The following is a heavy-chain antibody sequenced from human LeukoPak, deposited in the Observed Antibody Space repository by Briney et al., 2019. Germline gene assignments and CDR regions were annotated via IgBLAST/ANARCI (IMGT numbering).Heavy chain of an antibody. D-gene: IGHD5-18*01. J-gene: IGHJ6*01. V-gene: IGHV4-34*01. CDR3: ARVRIQLWLNYYYGMDV. CDR1: GGSFSGYY. CDR2: INHSGST. Sequence: PSETLSLTCAVYGGSFSGYYWSWIRQPPGKGLEWIGEINHSGSTNYNPSLKSRVTISVDTSKNQFSLKLSSVTAADTAVYYCARVRIQLWLNYYYGMDVWGQGTTVTVSS.